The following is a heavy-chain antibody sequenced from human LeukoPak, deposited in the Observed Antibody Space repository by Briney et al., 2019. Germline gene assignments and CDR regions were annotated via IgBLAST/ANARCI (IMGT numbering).Heavy chain of an antibody. CDR1: GFTFSSHG. J-gene: IGHJ4*02. V-gene: IGHV3-30*02. CDR3: ARDVKLTPFHY. D-gene: IGHD2/OR15-2a*01. CDR2: IQYDGSDK. Sequence: GGSLRLSCAASGFTFSSHGMHWVRQGPGKGLEWVAFIQYDGSDKFYADSVRGRFTISRDNSKNTLYPQMNSLRVEDTAVYYCARDVKLTPFHYWGQGTLVTVSS.